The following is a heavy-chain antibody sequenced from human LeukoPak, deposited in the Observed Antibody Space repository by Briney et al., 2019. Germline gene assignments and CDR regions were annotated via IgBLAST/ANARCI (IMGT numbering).Heavy chain of an antibody. J-gene: IGHJ2*01. D-gene: IGHD2-15*01. CDR2: ISHSGGT. V-gene: IGHV4-30-4*01. CDR3: ARDDKGSGYFDL. Sequence: SQTLSLTCTVSGGSISSGDYYWSWIRQPPGKGLEWIAYISHSGGTYYNPSLKSRATISLDTSRNQFSLKLSSVTAADTAVYYCARDDKGSGYFDLWGRGTLVTVSS. CDR1: GGSISSGDYY.